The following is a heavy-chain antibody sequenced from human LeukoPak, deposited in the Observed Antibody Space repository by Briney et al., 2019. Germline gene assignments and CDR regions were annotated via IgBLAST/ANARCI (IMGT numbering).Heavy chain of an antibody. CDR3: ARDTHIGKYNWFDP. CDR2: IIPFFGTA. J-gene: IGHJ5*02. CDR1: GGTFSTYA. D-gene: IGHD5-12*01. Sequence: SVKVSCKASGGTFSTYAISWVRQAPGQGLEWMGGIIPFFGTANYAQKFQGRVTITADKSTSSAYMDLTSLRSEDTAVYYCARDTHIGKYNWFDPWGQGTLVTVSS. V-gene: IGHV1-69*06.